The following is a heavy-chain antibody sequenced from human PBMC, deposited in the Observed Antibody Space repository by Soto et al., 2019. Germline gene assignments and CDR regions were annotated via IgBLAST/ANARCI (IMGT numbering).Heavy chain of an antibody. V-gene: IGHV4-34*01. CDR1: GGSFSGYD. CDR3: AREGCSGGSCFHPYFDY. Sequence: QVQLQQWGAGLLKPSETLSLTFAVYGGSFSGYDWSWIRQPPGKGLEWLGEINHSGSTNYNPSLKSQVTISVDTSKQQFCLKLSSVTAADTAVYYCAREGCSGGSCFHPYFDYWGQGTLVTVSS. CDR2: INHSGST. J-gene: IGHJ4*02. D-gene: IGHD2-15*01.